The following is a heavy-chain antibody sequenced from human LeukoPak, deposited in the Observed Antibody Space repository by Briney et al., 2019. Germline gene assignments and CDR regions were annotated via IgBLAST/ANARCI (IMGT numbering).Heavy chain of an antibody. CDR2: ISAYNGNT. J-gene: IGHJ6*02. V-gene: IGHV1-18*01. Sequence: ASVKVSCKASGYTFTSYAMHWVRQAPGQGLEWMGWISAYNGNTNHAQKFQGRVTMTTDTSTSTAYMELRSLRSDDTAVYYCARHIVVVTAKDYGMDVWGQGTTVTVSS. CDR3: ARHIVVVTAKDYGMDV. CDR1: GYTFTSYA. D-gene: IGHD2-21*02.